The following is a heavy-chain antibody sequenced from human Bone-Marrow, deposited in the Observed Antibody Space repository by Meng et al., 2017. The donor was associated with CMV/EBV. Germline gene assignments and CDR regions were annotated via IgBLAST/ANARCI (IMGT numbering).Heavy chain of an antibody. V-gene: IGHV3-33*06. CDR3: AKDLRSYGSGSYYLYYYYYYGMDV. D-gene: IGHD3-10*01. Sequence: GEPLKISCAASGFTFSSYGMHWVRQAPGKGLEWVAVIWYDGSNKYYADSVKGRFTISRDNSKNTLYLQMSSLRAEDTAVYYCAKDLRSYGSGSYYLYYYYYYGMDVWGQRTTVTISS. CDR1: GFTFSSYG. J-gene: IGHJ6*02. CDR2: IWYDGSNK.